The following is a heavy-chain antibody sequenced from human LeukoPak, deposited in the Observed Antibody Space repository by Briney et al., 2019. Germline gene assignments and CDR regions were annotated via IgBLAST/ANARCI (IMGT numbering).Heavy chain of an antibody. V-gene: IGHV4-34*01. D-gene: IGHD6-19*01. CDR2: INHSGST. Sequence: PSETLSLTCAVYGGSFSGYYWSWIRQPPGKGLEWIGEINHSGSTNYNPSLKSRVTISVDTSKNQFSLKLSSVTAADTAVYYCASGIAVAGTENDYWGQGTLVTVSS. CDR3: ASGIAVAGTENDY. CDR1: GGSFSGYY. J-gene: IGHJ4*02.